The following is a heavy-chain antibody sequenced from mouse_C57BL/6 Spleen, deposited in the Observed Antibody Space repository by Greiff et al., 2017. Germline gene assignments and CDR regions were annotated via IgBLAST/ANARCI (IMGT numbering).Heavy chain of an antibody. CDR3: AKGDYDCDEECSWFAY. CDR2: IWRGGST. D-gene: IGHD2-4*01. Sequence: QVQLQQSGPGLVQPSQSLSITCTVSGFSLTSYGVHWVRQSPGKGLEWLGVIWRGGSTDYNAAFMSRLSITKANSKSQVFFKMHRLQADDTAIYFCAKGDYDCDEECSWFAYWGQWPLVPVSA. CDR1: GFSLTSYG. J-gene: IGHJ3*01. V-gene: IGHV2-5*01.